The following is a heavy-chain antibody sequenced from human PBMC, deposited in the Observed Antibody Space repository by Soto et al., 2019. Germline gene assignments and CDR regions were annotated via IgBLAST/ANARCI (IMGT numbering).Heavy chain of an antibody. J-gene: IGHJ6*02. Sequence: SETLSLTCAVYGGSFSCYYWSWIRQAPGKGLEWIGEINHSGSTNYNPSLKSRVTISVDTSKNQFSLKLSSVTAADTAVYYCARSRRNYDILTGYYKSYGMDVWGQGTTVTVSS. V-gene: IGHV4-34*01. CDR2: INHSGST. D-gene: IGHD3-9*01. CDR1: GGSFSCYY. CDR3: ARSRRNYDILTGYYKSYGMDV.